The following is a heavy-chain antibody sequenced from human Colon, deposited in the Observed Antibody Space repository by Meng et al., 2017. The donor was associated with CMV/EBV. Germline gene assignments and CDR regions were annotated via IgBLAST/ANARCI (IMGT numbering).Heavy chain of an antibody. J-gene: IGHJ5*02. CDR2: VYHNGDT. CDR3: SRITIFNNFFDP. CDR1: CACVRSTNHW. V-gene: IGHV4-61*03. Sequence: VACACVRSTNHWRSLNRKPPGYGLEWIGYVYHNGDTDYIPSLKSRLSLSLDTSNNHFSLHLNSVTAADTAMYYCSRITIFNNFFDPWGQGTLVTVSS. D-gene: IGHD3-3*01.